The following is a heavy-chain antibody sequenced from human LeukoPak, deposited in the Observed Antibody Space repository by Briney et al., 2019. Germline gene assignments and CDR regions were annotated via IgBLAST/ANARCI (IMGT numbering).Heavy chain of an antibody. D-gene: IGHD3-22*01. Sequence: PGGSLRLSCGASGFTFSSYGMHWVRQAPGKGLEWVAFIRYDGSNKYYADSVKGRFTISRDNAKNSLYLQMNSLRAEDTAVYYCARGWDSSGYDQYYFDYWGQGTLVTVSS. V-gene: IGHV3-30*02. CDR2: IRYDGSNK. CDR3: ARGWDSSGYDQYYFDY. J-gene: IGHJ4*02. CDR1: GFTFSSYG.